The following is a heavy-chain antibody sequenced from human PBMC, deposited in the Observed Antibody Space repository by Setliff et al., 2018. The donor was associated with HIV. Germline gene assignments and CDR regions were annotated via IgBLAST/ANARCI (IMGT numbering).Heavy chain of an antibody. CDR1: GGSISSGNYY. CDR2: IYTDGII. Sequence: SETLSLTCSVSGGSISSGNYYWGWTRQPAGKGLEWIGHIYTDGIIKYNPSLKSRLTISLDTSKNQFSLKLNSVTAADTAVYYCERGGQSSGYAIEYWGQGTLVTVSS. CDR3: ERGGQSSGYAIEY. V-gene: IGHV4-61*09. D-gene: IGHD5-12*01. J-gene: IGHJ4*02.